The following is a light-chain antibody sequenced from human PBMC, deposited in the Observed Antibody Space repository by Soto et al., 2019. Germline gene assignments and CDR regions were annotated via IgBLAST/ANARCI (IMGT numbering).Light chain of an antibody. CDR3: IQNLQTPLT. V-gene: IGKV3-20*01. CDR1: QSVSSSY. CDR2: GAS. J-gene: IGKJ4*01. Sequence: EIVLTQSPCTLSLSPGERATLSCRASQSVSSSYLAWYQQKPGQAPRFLIYGASSRATGIPDRFSGSGSGTDFTLTISRLEPEDFAVYYCIQNLQTPLTFGGGTKVDI.